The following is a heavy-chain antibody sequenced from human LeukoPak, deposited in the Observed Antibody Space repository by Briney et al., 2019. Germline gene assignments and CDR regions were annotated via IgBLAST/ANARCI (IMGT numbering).Heavy chain of an antibody. J-gene: IGHJ6*02. CDR2: IKQDGSEK. V-gene: IGHV3-7*03. CDR1: GFTFSDYY. D-gene: IGHD3-10*01. CDR3: ARDRNTMVRGVVYYYGMDV. Sequence: GGSLRLSCAASGFTFSDYYMSWIRQAPGKGLEWVANIKQDGSEKYYVDSVKGRFTISRDNAKNSLYLQMNSLRAEDTAVYYCARDRNTMVRGVVYYYGMDVWGQGTTVTVSS.